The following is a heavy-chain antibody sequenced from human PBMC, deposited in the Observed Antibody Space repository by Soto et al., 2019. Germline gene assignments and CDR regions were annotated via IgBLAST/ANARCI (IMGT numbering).Heavy chain of an antibody. J-gene: IGHJ4*02. CDR1: PDSISSRSYY. CDR3: ARQRTSVVTKASFDV. Sequence: SETLYLTCTVTPDSISSRSYYCGCIRQPPGKGLEWIGSIYYRGSTYNTPSVRSRVSMSIDTSKDQFSLQLKSVTAADTALYFCARQRTSVVTKASFDVWGPGSLVTVSS. CDR2: IYYRGST. D-gene: IGHD2-21*02. V-gene: IGHV4-39*01.